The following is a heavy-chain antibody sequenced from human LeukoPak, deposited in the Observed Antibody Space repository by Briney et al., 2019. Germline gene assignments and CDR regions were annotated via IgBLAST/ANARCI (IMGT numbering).Heavy chain of an antibody. J-gene: IGHJ4*02. CDR2: ISAYNGNT. V-gene: IGHV1-18*01. D-gene: IGHD1-26*01. Sequence: ASVKVSCKASGYTFTSYGISWVRQAPGQGLEWMGWISAYNGNTNYAQKLQGRVTMTTDTSTRTAYMELRSLRSDDTAVYYCARLGGSYQSNYFDYWGQGILVTVSS. CDR3: ARLGGSYQSNYFDY. CDR1: GYTFTSYG.